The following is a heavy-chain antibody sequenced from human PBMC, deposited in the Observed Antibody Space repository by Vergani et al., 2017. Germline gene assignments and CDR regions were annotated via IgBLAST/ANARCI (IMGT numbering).Heavy chain of an antibody. J-gene: IGHJ4*02. CDR3: ARGRLNFDSSGYYYFDY. CDR2: IYYSGST. V-gene: IGHV4-30-4*08. CDR1: GGSINSGDYY. Sequence: QVQLQESGPGLVKPSQTLSLTCTVSGGSINSGDYYWSWIRQPPGKGLEWIGYIYYSGSTDYNPSLKSRLTMSIDTSKIHFSLKLTSVTAADTAVYYCARGRLNFDSSGYYYFDYWGQGTLVTVSS. D-gene: IGHD3-22*01.